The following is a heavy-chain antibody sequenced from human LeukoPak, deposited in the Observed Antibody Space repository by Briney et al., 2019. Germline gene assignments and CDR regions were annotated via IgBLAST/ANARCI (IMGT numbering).Heavy chain of an antibody. Sequence: ASVKVSCKASGYTFTGYYMHWVRQAPGQGLEWMGWINPDSGGTNSAQKFQDRVTMTRDTSVSTAYMELSSLRPDDTAVYYCARGFGYGPSYFDYWGQGTLVTVSS. CDR2: INPDSGGT. CDR1: GYTFTGYY. CDR3: ARGFGYGPSYFDY. D-gene: IGHD5-18*01. J-gene: IGHJ4*02. V-gene: IGHV1-2*02.